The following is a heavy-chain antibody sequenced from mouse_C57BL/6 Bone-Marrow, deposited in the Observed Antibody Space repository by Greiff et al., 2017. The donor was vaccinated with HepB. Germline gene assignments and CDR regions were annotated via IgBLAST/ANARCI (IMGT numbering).Heavy chain of an antibody. Sequence: EVKLLESGPGLVKPSQSLSLTCSVTGYSITSGYYWYWIRQFPGNKLEWMDYIIYDGSNNYNPSLKNRISITRDTSKNQCFLKLNSVTTEDTATYDCARGRRCFAYWGQGTLVTVSA. CDR3: ARGRRCFAY. CDR2: IIYDGSN. CDR1: GYSITSGYY. J-gene: IGHJ3*01. V-gene: IGHV3-6*01.